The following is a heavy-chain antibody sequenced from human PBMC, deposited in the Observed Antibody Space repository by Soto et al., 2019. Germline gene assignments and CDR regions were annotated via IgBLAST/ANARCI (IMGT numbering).Heavy chain of an antibody. D-gene: IGHD7-27*01. V-gene: IGHV3-48*03. Sequence: LRLSCAASGFTFSSYEMNWVRQAPGKGLEWVSYISSSGSTIYYADSVKGRFTISRDNAKNSLYLQMNSLRAEDTAVYYCARGKVGNYYGMDVWGQGTTVTVSS. CDR3: ARGKVGNYYGMDV. J-gene: IGHJ6*02. CDR2: ISSSGSTI. CDR1: GFTFSSYE.